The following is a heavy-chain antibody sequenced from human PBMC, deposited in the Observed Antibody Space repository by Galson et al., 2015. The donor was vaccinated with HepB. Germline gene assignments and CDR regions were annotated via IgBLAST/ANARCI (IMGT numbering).Heavy chain of an antibody. J-gene: IGHJ6*02. V-gene: IGHV3-21*01. CDR1: GFTLSSYS. Sequence: SLRLSCAASGFTLSSYSMNWVRQAPGKGLEWVSSISSSSSYIYYADSVKGRFTISRDNAKNSLYLQMNSLRAEDTAVYYCARDSRYFDWLLSGYGMDVWGQGTTVTVSS. CDR2: ISSSSSYI. CDR3: ARDSRYFDWLLSGYGMDV. D-gene: IGHD3-9*01.